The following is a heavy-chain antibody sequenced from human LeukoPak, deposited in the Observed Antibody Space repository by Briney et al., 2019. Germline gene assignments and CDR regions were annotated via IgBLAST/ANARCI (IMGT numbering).Heavy chain of an antibody. CDR1: GGTFSGYP. CDR2: IIPIFGTA. CDR3: AREGYYDSSGYFRRPLHFDY. Sequence: GASVRVSCKASGGTFSGYPISWVRQAPGQGLEWMGGIIPIFGTANYTQKFQGRVTITTDEYTSTVYMELSSLRSEDTAVCYCAREGYYDSSGYFRRPLHFDYWGQGTLVTVSS. J-gene: IGHJ4*02. V-gene: IGHV1-69*05. D-gene: IGHD3-22*01.